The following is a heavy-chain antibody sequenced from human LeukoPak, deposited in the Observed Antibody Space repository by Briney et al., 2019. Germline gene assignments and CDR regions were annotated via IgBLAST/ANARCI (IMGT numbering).Heavy chain of an antibody. CDR3: ARGRATVTNDAFDI. V-gene: IGHV1-69*05. CDR2: IIPIFGTA. D-gene: IGHD4-17*01. CDR1: GGTFSSYA. J-gene: IGHJ3*02. Sequence: SVKVSCKAAGGTFSSYAISWVRQAPGQGLEWMGGIIPIFGTANYAQEFQGRVTITTDESTSTAYMELSSLRSEDTAVYYCARGRATVTNDAFDIWGQGTMVTVSS.